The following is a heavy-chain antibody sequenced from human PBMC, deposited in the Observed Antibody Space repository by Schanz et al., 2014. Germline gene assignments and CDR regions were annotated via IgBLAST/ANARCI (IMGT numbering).Heavy chain of an antibody. CDR3: ARPGGSSWYMDV. J-gene: IGHJ6*03. CDR1: GFTFSSYG. V-gene: IGHV3-21*01. D-gene: IGHD6-6*01. Sequence: VQLVESGGGVVQPGRSLRLSCAASGFTFSSYGMHWVRQAPGKGLEWVSSISSSSSYISYADSVKGRFTISRDNAKNSQYLQMNSLRAEDTAVYYCARPGGSSWYMDVWGKGTTVTVSS. CDR2: ISSSSSYI.